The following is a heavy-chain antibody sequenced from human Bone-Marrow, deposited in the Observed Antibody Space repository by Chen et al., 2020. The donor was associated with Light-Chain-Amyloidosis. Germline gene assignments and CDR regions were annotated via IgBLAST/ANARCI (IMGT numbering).Heavy chain of an antibody. CDR1: GFTFSSFA. Sequence: EVQLLESGGGLVQPGGSLRLSCAASGFTFSSFALTWARQAPGKGLEWVSGVSGDGATTYYADSVKGRFTISRDNSKNTLYLQMNSLRAEDTALYYCAKTTMAGGWHFDLWGRGTVVTVSS. V-gene: IGHV3-23*01. CDR3: AKTTMAGGWHFDL. CDR2: VSGDGATT. D-gene: IGHD1-1*01. J-gene: IGHJ2*01.